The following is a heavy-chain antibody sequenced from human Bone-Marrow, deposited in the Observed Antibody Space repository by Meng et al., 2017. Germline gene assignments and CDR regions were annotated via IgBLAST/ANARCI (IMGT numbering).Heavy chain of an antibody. CDR2: IWYDGSNK. CDR3: ARDGDYENYYYGMDV. Sequence: GESLKISCAASGFTFSSYAMHWVRQAPGKGLEWVAVIWYDGSNKYYADSVKGRFTISRDNSKNTLYLQMNSLRAEDTAVYYCARDGDYENYYYGMDVWGQGTTVTVSS. J-gene: IGHJ6*02. CDR1: GFTFSSYA. V-gene: IGHV3-33*08. D-gene: IGHD4-17*01.